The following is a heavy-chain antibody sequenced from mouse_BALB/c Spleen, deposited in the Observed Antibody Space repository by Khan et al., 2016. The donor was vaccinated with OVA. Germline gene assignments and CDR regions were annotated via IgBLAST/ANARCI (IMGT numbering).Heavy chain of an antibody. CDR3: ARKIYYDNGYYYAMNY. D-gene: IGHD2-4*01. CDR1: GFSLTGYG. CDR2: LWGDGIT. J-gene: IGHJ4*01. V-gene: IGHV2-6-7*01. Sequence: QVQLQQSGPGLVAPSQSLSITCTVSGFSLTGYGVNWVRQPPGQGLEWLGRLWGDGITDYNSALKSKLSISNDNYTSQVFLKLHSLRTDATTRYYWARKIYYDNGYYYAMNYWGKGTSVNVSS.